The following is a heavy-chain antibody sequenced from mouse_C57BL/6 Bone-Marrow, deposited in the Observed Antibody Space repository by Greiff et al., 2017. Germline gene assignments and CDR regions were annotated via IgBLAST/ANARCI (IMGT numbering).Heavy chain of an antibody. J-gene: IGHJ4*01. CDR1: GYAFSSYW. D-gene: IGHD1-1*01. CDR3: AREHYYGSSYAMDY. CDR2: IYPGDGDT. V-gene: IGHV1-80*01. Sequence: QVQLQQSGAELVKPGASVKISCKASGYAFSSYWMNWVKQRPGKGLEWIGQIYPGDGDTNYNGKFKGKATLTPAKSSSTAYMQLSSLTAEDSAVYFCAREHYYGSSYAMDYWGQGTSVTVSS.